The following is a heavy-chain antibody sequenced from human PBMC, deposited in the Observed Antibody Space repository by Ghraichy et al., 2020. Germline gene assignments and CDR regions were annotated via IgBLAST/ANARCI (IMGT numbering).Heavy chain of an antibody. Sequence: GGSLRLSCTASGFTFGDYAMSWVRQAPGKGLEWVGFIRSKAYGGTTEYAASVKGRFTISRDDSKSIAYLQMNSLKTEDTAVYYCTRHPIAARSYNWFDPWGQGTLVTVSS. V-gene: IGHV3-49*04. D-gene: IGHD6-6*01. CDR1: GFTFGDYA. J-gene: IGHJ5*02. CDR2: IRSKAYGGTT. CDR3: TRHPIAARSYNWFDP.